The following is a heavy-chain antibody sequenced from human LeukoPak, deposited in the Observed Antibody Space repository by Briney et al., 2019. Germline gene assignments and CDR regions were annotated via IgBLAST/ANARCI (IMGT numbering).Heavy chain of an antibody. V-gene: IGHV4-39*07. D-gene: IGHD3-16*01. J-gene: IGHJ4*02. CDR2: IYYSGST. CDR1: GVSISSYY. Sequence: SETLSLTCTVSGVSISSYYWGWIRQPPGKGLEWIGSIYYSGSTYYNPSLKSRVTISVDTSKNQFSLKLSSVTAADTAVYYCARGGGSRIYIRWGQGTLVTVSS. CDR3: ARGGGSRIYIR.